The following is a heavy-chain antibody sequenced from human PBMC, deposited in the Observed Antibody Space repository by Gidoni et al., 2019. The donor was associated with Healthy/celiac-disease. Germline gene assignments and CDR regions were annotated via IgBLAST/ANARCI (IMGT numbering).Heavy chain of an antibody. CDR1: GFPFSSYA. CDR3: VKETRYSGSDYGGHDY. Sequence: EVQLVESGGGLVQPGGSLRLSCSASGFPFSSYAMHWVRQAPGQGLEYVSAISSNGGSTYYADSVKGRFTISRDNSKNTLYLQMSSLRAEDTAVYYCVKETRYSGSDYGGHDYWGQGTLVTVSS. J-gene: IGHJ4*02. V-gene: IGHV3-64D*06. D-gene: IGHD1-26*01. CDR2: ISSNGGST.